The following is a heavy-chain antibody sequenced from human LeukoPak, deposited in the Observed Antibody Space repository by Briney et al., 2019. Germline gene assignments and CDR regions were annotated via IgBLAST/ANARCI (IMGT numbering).Heavy chain of an antibody. CDR2: IKEDGSQK. CDR3: TRDQT. Sequence: GGSLRLSCVGALGSHWMGWVRQAPGKGLEWVANIKEDGSQKYYMDSVKGRFTISRDNAKSSLFLQMNNLRVEDTAVYYCTRDQTWGQGTLVTFSS. J-gene: IGHJ4*02. CDR1: LGSHW. V-gene: IGHV3-7*01.